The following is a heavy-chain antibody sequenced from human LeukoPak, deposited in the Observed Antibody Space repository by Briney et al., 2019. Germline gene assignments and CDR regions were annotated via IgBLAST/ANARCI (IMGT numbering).Heavy chain of an antibody. V-gene: IGHV1-69*05. D-gene: IGHD3-3*01. CDR2: IIPIFGTA. J-gene: IGHJ6*03. Sequence: SVKVSCKASGGTFSSYAISWVRQAPGQGLEWMGGIIPIFGTANYAQKFQGRVTITTDESTSTAYMELSSLRSEDTAVYYCATYYDFWSGSPLYYMDVWGKGTTVTVSS. CDR3: ATYYDFWSGSPLYYMDV. CDR1: GGTFSSYA.